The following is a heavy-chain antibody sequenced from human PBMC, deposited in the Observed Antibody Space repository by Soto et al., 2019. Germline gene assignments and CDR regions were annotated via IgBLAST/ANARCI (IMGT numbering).Heavy chain of an antibody. Sequence: GGSLRLSCAASGFTFSSYAMSWVRQAPGKGLEWVSAISGSGGSTYYADSVKGRFTISRDNSKNTLYLQMNSLRAEDTAVYYCAKSPYGSGSLHVYYFDYWGQGTLVTVSS. V-gene: IGHV3-23*01. D-gene: IGHD3-10*01. CDR3: AKSPYGSGSLHVYYFDY. J-gene: IGHJ4*02. CDR1: GFTFSSYA. CDR2: ISGSGGST.